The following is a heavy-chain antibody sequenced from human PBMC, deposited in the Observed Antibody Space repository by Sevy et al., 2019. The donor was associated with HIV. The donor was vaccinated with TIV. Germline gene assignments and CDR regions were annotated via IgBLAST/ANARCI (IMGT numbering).Heavy chain of an antibody. J-gene: IGHJ6*02. V-gene: IGHV3-7*01. Sequence: GGSLRLSCAASGFTFSSYWMSWVRQAPGKGLEWVANIKQDGSEKYYVDSVKGRFTISRDNAKNSLYLQMNGLRAEDTAVYYCARQESGQGSGSYYIADYYGMDVWGQGTTVTVSS. CDR1: GFTFSSYW. CDR3: ARQESGQGSGSYYIADYYGMDV. D-gene: IGHD3-10*01. CDR2: IKQDGSEK.